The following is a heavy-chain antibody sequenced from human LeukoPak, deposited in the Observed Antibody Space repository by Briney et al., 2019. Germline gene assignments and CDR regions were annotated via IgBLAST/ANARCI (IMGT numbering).Heavy chain of an antibody. CDR2: IKQDGSEQ. V-gene: IGHV3-7*03. CDR3: ARATITMIVVEAFDI. CDR1: GFTFTTYW. D-gene: IGHD3-22*01. Sequence: GGSLRLSCAASGFTFTTYWMGWVRQAPGRGLEWVANIKQDGSEQYYVDSVKGRFTVSRDNFKNTLFPQVNSLRAEDTAVYYCARATITMIVVEAFDIWGQGTMVTVSS. J-gene: IGHJ3*02.